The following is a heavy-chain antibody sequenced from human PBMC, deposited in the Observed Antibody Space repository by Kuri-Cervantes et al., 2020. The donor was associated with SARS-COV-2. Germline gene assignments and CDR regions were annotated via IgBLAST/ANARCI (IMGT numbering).Heavy chain of an antibody. CDR3: AHARGGATDYYYGMDV. Sequence: ASVKVSCKASGYTFTSYGISWVRQAPGQGLEWMGWISAYNGNTNYAQKLQGRVTMTTDTSTSTAYMELRSLRSDDTAVYYCAHARGGATDYYYGMDVWGQGTTVTVSS. CDR2: ISAYNGNT. D-gene: IGHD1-26*01. CDR1: GYTFTSYG. J-gene: IGHJ6*02. V-gene: IGHV1-18*04.